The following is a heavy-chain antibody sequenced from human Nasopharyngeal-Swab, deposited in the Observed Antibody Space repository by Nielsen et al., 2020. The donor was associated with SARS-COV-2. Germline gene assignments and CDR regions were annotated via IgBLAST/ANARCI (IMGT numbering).Heavy chain of an antibody. CDR2: IYSGGST. J-gene: IGHJ4*02. CDR1: GFTVSSNY. CDR3: ARGGGDDYGWGRYNYYFDY. V-gene: IGHV3-53*01. D-gene: IGHD3-16*01. Sequence: GGSLRLSCAASGFTVSSNYMSWVRQAPGKGLEWVSVIYSGGSTYYADSVKGRFTISRDNSKNTLYLQMNSLRAEDTAVYYCARGGGDDYGWGRYNYYFDYWGQGTLVTVSS.